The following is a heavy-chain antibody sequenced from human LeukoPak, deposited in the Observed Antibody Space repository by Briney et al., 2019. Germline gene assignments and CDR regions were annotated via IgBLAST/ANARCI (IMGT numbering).Heavy chain of an antibody. V-gene: IGHV1-69*05. Sequence: VASVKVSCKASGGTFSSYAISWVRQAPGQGLEWMGGIIPIFGTTNYAQNFQGRITITTDESTSTAYMELSSLTSEDTAVYYCASVPDRGWLPFDYWGQEILVTVSS. CDR2: IIPIFGTT. CDR3: ASVPDRGWLPFDY. CDR1: GGTFSSYA. J-gene: IGHJ4*02. D-gene: IGHD5-24*01.